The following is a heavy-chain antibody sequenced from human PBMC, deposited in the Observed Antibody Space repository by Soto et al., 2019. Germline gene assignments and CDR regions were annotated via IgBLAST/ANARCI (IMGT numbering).Heavy chain of an antibody. V-gene: IGHV4-61*01. Sequence: PSETLSLTCTVSGGSVSSGSYYWSWIRQPPGKGLEWIGYIYYSGSTNYNPSLKSRVTISVDTSKNQFSLKLSSVTAADTAVYYCARVRRVYDILTGSKYYFDYWGQGTLVTISS. J-gene: IGHJ4*02. D-gene: IGHD3-9*01. CDR2: IYYSGST. CDR1: GGSVSSGSYY. CDR3: ARVRRVYDILTGSKYYFDY.